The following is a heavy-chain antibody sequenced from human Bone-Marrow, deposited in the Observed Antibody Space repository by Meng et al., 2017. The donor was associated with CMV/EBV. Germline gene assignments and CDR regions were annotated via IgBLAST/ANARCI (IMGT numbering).Heavy chain of an antibody. CDR3: ARSQPHSSGYIRFDY. V-gene: IGHV1-18*01. CDR1: GYTFTSYG. J-gene: IGHJ4*02. Sequence: ASVKDSCKASGYTFTSYGISWVRQAPGQGLEWMGWISAYNGNTNYAQKLQGRVTMTTDTSTSTAYMALRSLRSDDTAVYYCARSQPHSSGYIRFDYWGQGTLVTVSS. D-gene: IGHD3-22*01. CDR2: ISAYNGNT.